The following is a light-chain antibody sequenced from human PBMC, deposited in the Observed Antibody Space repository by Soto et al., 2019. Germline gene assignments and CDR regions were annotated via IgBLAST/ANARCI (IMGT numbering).Light chain of an antibody. Sequence: ENVLTQSPGTLSLSPGEGATLSCRASPSVSSRSFAWYQQRPGQAPRLLVYAASNRATGIPDRFGGSVSGTEFTLTISRLEPEDCAVYYCQHYDTSSLTFGGGTKVEIK. CDR2: AAS. CDR3: QHYDTSSLT. V-gene: IGKV3-20*01. CDR1: PSVSSRS. J-gene: IGKJ4*01.